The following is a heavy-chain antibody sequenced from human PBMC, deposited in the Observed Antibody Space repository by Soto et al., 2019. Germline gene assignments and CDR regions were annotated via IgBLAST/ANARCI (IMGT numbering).Heavy chain of an antibody. V-gene: IGHV3-30*18. CDR2: ISYDGSNK. CDR3: AKDGNPWNYCSGGSCYSDY. D-gene: IGHD2-15*01. J-gene: IGHJ4*02. CDR1: GFTFSSYG. Sequence: PGGSLRLSCAASGFTFSSYGMHWVRQAPGKGLEWVAVISYDGSNKYYADSVKGRFTISRDNSKNTLYLQMNSLRAEDTAVYYCAKDGNPWNYCSGGSCYSDYWGQGTLVTVSS.